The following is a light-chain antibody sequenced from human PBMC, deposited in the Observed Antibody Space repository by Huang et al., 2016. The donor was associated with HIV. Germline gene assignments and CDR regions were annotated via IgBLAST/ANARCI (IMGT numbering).Light chain of an antibody. CDR3: QQYNNGPRT. CDR2: GAS. J-gene: IGKJ1*01. Sequence: EIVMTQSPATLSVSPGERATLSCRASQSVSSDLAWYQQKPGQAPRLLIYGASTRAPGIPARFSGSGSGTEFTLTISSLQSEDFAVYYCQQYNNGPRTFGQGTKVEIK. CDR1: QSVSSD. V-gene: IGKV3-15*01.